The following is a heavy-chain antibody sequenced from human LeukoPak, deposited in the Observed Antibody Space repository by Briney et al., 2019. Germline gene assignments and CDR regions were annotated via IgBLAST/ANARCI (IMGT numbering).Heavy chain of an antibody. CDR2: FHDSEST. CDR3: ARGDASGRPGIGFDF. J-gene: IGHJ4*02. D-gene: IGHD1-26*01. V-gene: IGHV4-59*01. CDR1: GGSISNSY. Sequence: SETLSLTCTVSGGSISNSYWSWIRQPPGKGLEWIGFFHDSESTNYNPSLKSRVSISLDTSKNQVSLWLSSVTAADTAVYHCARGDASGRPGIGFDFWGQGTLVTVSS.